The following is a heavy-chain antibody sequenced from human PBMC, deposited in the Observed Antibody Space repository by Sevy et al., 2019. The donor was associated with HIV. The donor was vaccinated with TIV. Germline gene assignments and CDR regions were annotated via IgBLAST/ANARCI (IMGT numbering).Heavy chain of an antibody. CDR1: GGSISSGFYS. CDR2: LYSSGST. J-gene: IGHJ6*03. Sequence: PSETLSLTCSVSGGSISSGFYSWTWIRQPAGKGLEWIGHLYSSGSTNYNSSLKSRVTISVDTSKNQFSLKVRSVTAADTAVYYCARGRRNDYNGPAHYLDVWGKGTTVTVSS. D-gene: IGHD4-4*01. V-gene: IGHV4-61*09. CDR3: ARGRRNDYNGPAHYLDV.